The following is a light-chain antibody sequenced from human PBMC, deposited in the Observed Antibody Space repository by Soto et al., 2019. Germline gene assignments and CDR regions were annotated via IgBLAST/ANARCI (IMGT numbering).Light chain of an antibody. Sequence: DIQMTQSPSTLSASVGDRVTISCRASQSISSWLAWYQQKPGKAPKLLIYKASSLESGVPSRFSGSGSGTEFTLTISSLQPDDFATYYCQQYNSYPYTFGQGTKLEIK. CDR2: KAS. V-gene: IGKV1-5*03. CDR3: QQYNSYPYT. CDR1: QSISSW. J-gene: IGKJ2*01.